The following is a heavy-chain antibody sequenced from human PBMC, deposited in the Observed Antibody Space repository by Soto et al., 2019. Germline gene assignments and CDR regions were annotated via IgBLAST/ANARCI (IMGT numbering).Heavy chain of an antibody. CDR3: AKDKPGTTSFDY. J-gene: IGHJ4*02. Sequence: GGSLRLSCAASGFSISTNAMYWVRQAPGKGLEWVSGISERGDTTHYADSVKGRFTISRGTSKNTLYLQLNTLRADDTAVYYCAKDKPGTTSFDYWGQGILVTVSS. D-gene: IGHD1-1*01. CDR1: GFSISTNA. CDR2: ISERGDTT. V-gene: IGHV3-23*01.